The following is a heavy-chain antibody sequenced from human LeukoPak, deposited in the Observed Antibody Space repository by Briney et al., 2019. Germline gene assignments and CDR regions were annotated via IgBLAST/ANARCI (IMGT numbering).Heavy chain of an antibody. J-gene: IGHJ4*02. CDR1: GFTFSSYA. Sequence: GGSLRLSCAASGFTFSSYALTWVRQAPGKGLEWVSAITGSGGTTYYADSVKGRFTISRDNSKNTLYLQMNSLREEDTAVYYCAKLAGSGSYSANEFDYWGQGTLVTVSS. CDR3: AKLAGSGSYSANEFDY. CDR2: ITGSGGTT. V-gene: IGHV3-23*01. D-gene: IGHD3-10*01.